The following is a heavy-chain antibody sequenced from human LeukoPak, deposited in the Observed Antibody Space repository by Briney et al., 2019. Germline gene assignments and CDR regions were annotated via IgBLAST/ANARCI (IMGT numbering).Heavy chain of an antibody. CDR3: AKCFYSSGYYLHYFDY. J-gene: IGHJ4*02. CDR1: GFTFSSYA. CDR2: ISGSGGST. V-gene: IGHV3-23*01. D-gene: IGHD3-22*01. Sequence: GGSLRLSCAASGFTFSSYAMSWVRQAPGKGLEWVSAISGSGGSTYYADSVKGRFTISRDNSKNTLYLQMNSLRAEDTAVYYCAKCFYSSGYYLHYFDYWGQGTLVTVSS.